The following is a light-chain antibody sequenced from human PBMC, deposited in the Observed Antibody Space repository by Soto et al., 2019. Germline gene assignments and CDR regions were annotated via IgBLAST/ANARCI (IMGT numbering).Light chain of an antibody. V-gene: IGLV1-40*01. CDR1: SSNIGAGYD. CDR3: QSYDSSLSGFV. J-gene: IGLJ1*01. Sequence: QSVLTQRPSVSGAPGQRVTISCTGSSSNIGAGYDVHWYQQLPGTAPKLLIYDNSNRPSGVPDRFSGSKSGTSASLAITGLQAEDEADYYCQSYDSSLSGFVFGTGTKVTVL. CDR2: DNS.